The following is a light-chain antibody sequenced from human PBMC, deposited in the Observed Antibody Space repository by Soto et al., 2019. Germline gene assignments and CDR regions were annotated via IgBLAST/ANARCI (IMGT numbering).Light chain of an antibody. CDR3: QQYGSSPPLYA. J-gene: IGKJ2*01. CDR2: GTS. CDR1: QSVSRSY. V-gene: IGKV3-20*01. Sequence: ENMLTQSPGTLSLSPGDRATLSCRASQSVSRSYLAWYQQKPGQAPRLLVYGTSTRATDIPDRFSGSGSGTDLTLTISTLEPEDFAVYYCQQYGSSPPLYAFGQGTKLEIK.